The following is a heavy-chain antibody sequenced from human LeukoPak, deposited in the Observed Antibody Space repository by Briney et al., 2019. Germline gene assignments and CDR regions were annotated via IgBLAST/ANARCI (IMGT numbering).Heavy chain of an antibody. CDR2: MDPNSGNT. V-gene: IGHV1-8*01. J-gene: IGHJ6*02. CDR3: ARVGADHYYYYYGMDV. D-gene: IGHD1-26*01. CDR1: GYTFTSYD. Sequence: ASVKVSCKASGYTFTSYDINWVRQATGQGLEWMGWMDPNSGNTGYAQKFQGRVTMTRNTSISTAYMELSSLRSEDTAVYYCARVGADHYYYYYGMDVWGQGTTVTVSS.